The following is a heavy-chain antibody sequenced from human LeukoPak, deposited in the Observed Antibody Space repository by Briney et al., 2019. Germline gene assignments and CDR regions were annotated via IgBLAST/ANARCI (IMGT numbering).Heavy chain of an antibody. CDR2: INPSGGST. V-gene: IGHV1-46*01. CDR3: ARFSVDDFWSGYYYGMDV. J-gene: IGHJ6*02. CDR1: GYTFTSYY. D-gene: IGHD3-3*01. Sequence: ASVKVSCKASGYTFTSYYMHWVRQAPGQGLEWMGIINPSGGSTSYAQKFQGRVTMTRDTSTSTVYMELSSLRSEDTAVYYCARFSVDDFWSGYYYGMDVWGQGTTVTVSS.